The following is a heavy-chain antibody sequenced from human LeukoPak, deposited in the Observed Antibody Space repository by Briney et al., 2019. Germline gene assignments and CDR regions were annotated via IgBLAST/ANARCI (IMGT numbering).Heavy chain of an antibody. V-gene: IGHV3-23*01. J-gene: IGHJ4*02. Sequence: GGSLRLSCAASGFTFSSYAMSWVRQAPGKGLEWVSGISGSGGSTYYADSAKGRFTISRDNSKNTLYLQMNSLRAEDTAVYYCAKDPPRGYSYGYRDYWGQGTLVTVSS. CDR2: ISGSGGST. CDR3: AKDPPRGYSYGYRDY. CDR1: GFTFSSYA. D-gene: IGHD5-18*01.